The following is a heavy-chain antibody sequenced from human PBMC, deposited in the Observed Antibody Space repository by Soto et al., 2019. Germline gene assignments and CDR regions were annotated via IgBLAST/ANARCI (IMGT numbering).Heavy chain of an antibody. CDR2: LYSGGST. Sequence: EVQLVESGGGLVQPGGSLRVSCAASGFNVSANYVSWVRQTPGTGLEWVSILYSGGSTHYADSVKGRFLISRDNSKNTVHLQMNGLTSGDTGLYFCASAPGFGDDMDVCGTGTAVIVS. CDR3: ASAPGFGDDMDV. J-gene: IGHJ6*03. V-gene: IGHV3-66*01. CDR1: GFNVSANY. D-gene: IGHD3-10*01.